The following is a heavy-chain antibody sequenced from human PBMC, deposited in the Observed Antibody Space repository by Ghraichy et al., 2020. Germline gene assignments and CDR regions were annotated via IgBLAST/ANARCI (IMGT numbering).Heavy chain of an antibody. CDR2: ISSSSSYI. CDR1: GFTFSSYS. V-gene: IGHV3-21*01. J-gene: IGHJ6*02. Sequence: GGSLRLSCAASGFTFSSYSMNWVRQAPGKGLEWVSSISSSSSYIYYADSVKGRFTISRDNAKNSLYLQMNSLRAEDTAVYYCARVREGLVPDGMDVWGQGTTVTVSS. D-gene: IGHD6-19*01. CDR3: ARVREGLVPDGMDV.